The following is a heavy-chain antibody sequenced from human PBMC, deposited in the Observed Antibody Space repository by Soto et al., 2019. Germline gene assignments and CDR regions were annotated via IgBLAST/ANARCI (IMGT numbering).Heavy chain of an antibody. D-gene: IGHD3-3*02. CDR3: GRAEKVAPISRLHS. J-gene: IGHJ4*02. CDR2: ISLSGGST. CDR1: GYTFTRYY. V-gene: IGHV1-46*01. Sequence: ASVKVSCKSSGYTFTRYYIHWVRQAPGQGLEWMGIISLSGGSTSYAQNFQGRITMTRDTSTSTVYMELSSLRSDDTAVYYCGRAEKVAPISRLHSWGQGPPVTASP.